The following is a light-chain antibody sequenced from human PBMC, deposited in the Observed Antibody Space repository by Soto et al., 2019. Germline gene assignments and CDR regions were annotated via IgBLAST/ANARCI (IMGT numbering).Light chain of an antibody. CDR1: SSNIGKNY. CDR3: GTWDSSLSAGV. J-gene: IGLJ3*02. V-gene: IGLV1-51*01. CDR2: ENY. Sequence: QSVLTQPPSVSAAPGQKVTISCSGSSSNIGKNYVSWYQQLPGTAPKLLIYENYKRPSGIPDRFSGSKSGTSATLGITGLQTGDEADYYCGTWDSSLSAGVFGGGTKLTVL.